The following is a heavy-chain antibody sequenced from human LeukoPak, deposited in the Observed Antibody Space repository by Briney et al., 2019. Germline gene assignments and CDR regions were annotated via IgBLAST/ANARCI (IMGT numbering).Heavy chain of an antibody. CDR1: GFTVSSNY. CDR2: IYSGGST. J-gene: IGHJ4*02. V-gene: IGHV3-66*01. D-gene: IGHD5-24*01. CDR3: ASGYVEMATILHY. Sequence: TGGSLRLSCAASGFTVSSNYMSWVRQAPGKGLEWVSVIYSGGSTYYADSVKGRFTISRDNSKNTLYLQMNSLRAEDTAVYYCASGYVEMATILHYWGQGTLVTVSS.